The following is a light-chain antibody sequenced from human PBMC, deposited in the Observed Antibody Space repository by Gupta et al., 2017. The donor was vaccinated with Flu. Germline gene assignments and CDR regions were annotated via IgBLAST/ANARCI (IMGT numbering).Light chain of an antibody. V-gene: IGKV3-15*01. CDR3: KQYHNWPQT. CDR2: EAS. CDR1: QSISSN. Sequence: EIVMTQSPATLSLSPGERATLSCRASQSISSNLDWYQQKPGQAPRRLIFEASTRVTGIPARFSGSGSGTDFTLTISSLQSEDFAVYYCKQYHNWPQTFGQGTKLELK. J-gene: IGKJ2*01.